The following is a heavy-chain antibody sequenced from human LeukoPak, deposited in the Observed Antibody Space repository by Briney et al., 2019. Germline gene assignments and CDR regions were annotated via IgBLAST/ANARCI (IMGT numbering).Heavy chain of an antibody. CDR3: AKDSWHSSSWYPQYYYYYMDV. CDR2: ISTTGTTI. J-gene: IGHJ6*03. D-gene: IGHD6-13*01. V-gene: IGHV3-48*01. CDR1: GFTFSTYS. Sequence: GGSLRLSRAASGFTFSTYSMNWVRQAPGKGLEWVSYISTTGTTIDYADSVKGRFTISRDNSKNTLYLQMNSLRAEDTAVYYCAKDSWHSSSWYPQYYYYYMDVWGKGTTVTISS.